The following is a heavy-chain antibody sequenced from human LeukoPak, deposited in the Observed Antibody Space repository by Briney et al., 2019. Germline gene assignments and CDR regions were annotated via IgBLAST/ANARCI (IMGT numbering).Heavy chain of an antibody. CDR3: ARTGTDAFDI. CDR2: TSYDEGNK. D-gene: IGHD1/OR15-1a*01. Sequence: PXGSLRLSCAASGFTFSSNYMSWVRQAPGKGLEWVSVTSYDEGNKYYADSVKGRFTISRDNSKNTLYLQMNSLRAEDTAVYYCARTGTDAFDIWGQGTMVTVSS. V-gene: IGHV3-30-3*01. J-gene: IGHJ3*02. CDR1: GFTFSSNY.